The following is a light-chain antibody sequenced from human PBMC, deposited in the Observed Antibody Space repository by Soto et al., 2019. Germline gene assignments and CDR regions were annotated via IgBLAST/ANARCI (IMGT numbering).Light chain of an antibody. J-gene: IGKJ1*01. V-gene: IGKV4-1*01. CDR1: QSVLYSSNNKNY. Sequence: DIVMDQSPDSLSVSLGERATINCKSSQSVLYSSNNKNYLACYQQKPGQPPKLLIYWASTRESGVPDRFSGSGSGTDFTLTISSLQAEDVAVYYCQQYYSTPETFGQGTKVDIK. CDR2: WAS. CDR3: QQYYSTPET.